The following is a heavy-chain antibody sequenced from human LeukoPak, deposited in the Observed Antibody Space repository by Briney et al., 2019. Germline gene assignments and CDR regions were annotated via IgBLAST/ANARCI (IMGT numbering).Heavy chain of an antibody. CDR3: ARDLSCSTTWCYESESWFDP. J-gene: IGHJ5*02. CDR1: GGSISSYY. Sequence: SETLSLTCTVSGGSISSYYWTWIRQPAGKGLEWIGRIYSSGSTKYNPSLKSRVTMSVDTSKNQFSLKLSSVTAADTAVYYCARDLSCSTTWCYESESWFDPWGQGTLVTVSS. D-gene: IGHD2-2*01. V-gene: IGHV4-4*07. CDR2: IYSSGST.